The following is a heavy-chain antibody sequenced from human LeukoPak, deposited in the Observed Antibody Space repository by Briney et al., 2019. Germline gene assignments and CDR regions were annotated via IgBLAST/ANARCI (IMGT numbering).Heavy chain of an antibody. V-gene: IGHV4-59*01. Sequence: SETLSLTCTVSGGSISSYYWSWIRQPPGKGLEWIGYIYYSGSTNYNPSLKSRVTISVDTSKNQFSLKLSSVTAADTAVYYCARGRVRMDAFDIWGQGTVVTVSS. CDR3: ARGRVRMDAFDI. J-gene: IGHJ3*02. D-gene: IGHD3-3*01. CDR1: GGSISSYY. CDR2: IYYSGST.